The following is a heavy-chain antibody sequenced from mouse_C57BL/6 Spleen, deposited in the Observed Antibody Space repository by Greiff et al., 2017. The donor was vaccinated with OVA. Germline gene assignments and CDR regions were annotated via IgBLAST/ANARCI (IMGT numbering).Heavy chain of an antibody. CDR3: ARPLGRGFAY. V-gene: IGHV5-17*01. D-gene: IGHD4-1*01. CDR2: ISSGSSTI. Sequence: EVKVEESGGGLVKPGGSLKLSCAASGFTFSDYGMHWVRQAPEKGLEWVAYISSGSSTIYYADTVKGRFTISRDNAKNTLFLQMTSLRSEDTAMYYCARPLGRGFAYWGQGTLVTVSA. CDR1: GFTFSDYG. J-gene: IGHJ3*01.